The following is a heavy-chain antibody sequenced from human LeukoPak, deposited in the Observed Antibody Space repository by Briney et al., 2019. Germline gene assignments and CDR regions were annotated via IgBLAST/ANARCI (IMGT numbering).Heavy chain of an antibody. J-gene: IGHJ5*02. D-gene: IGHD2-15*01. CDR1: GYSFTSYW. V-gene: IGHV5-51*01. CDR3: SRLPRYCSGGSCYKFDP. CDR2: IYPGDSDT. Sequence: HGESLKISCKGSGYSFTSYWIGWVRHMPGKGLEWMGIIYPGDSDTRYSPSFQGQVTISADKSISTAYLQWSSLKASDTAMYYCSRLPRYCSGGSCYKFDPWGQGTLVTVSS.